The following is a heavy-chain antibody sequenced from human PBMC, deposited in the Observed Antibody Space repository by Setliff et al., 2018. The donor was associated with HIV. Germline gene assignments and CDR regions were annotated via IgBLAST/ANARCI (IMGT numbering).Heavy chain of an antibody. V-gene: IGHV1-46*01. CDR2: INPSGGEP. Sequence: ASVKVSCKASGHSFTTYFLHWVRQAPGQGLEWMGMINPSGGEPSYAQRFQGRVTMTRDTSTSTVFMDLSSLSFEDTAVYYCAVYGSPTNYFDYWGQGTPVTVS. D-gene: IGHD6-13*01. CDR3: AVYGSPTNYFDY. J-gene: IGHJ4*02. CDR1: GHSFTTYF.